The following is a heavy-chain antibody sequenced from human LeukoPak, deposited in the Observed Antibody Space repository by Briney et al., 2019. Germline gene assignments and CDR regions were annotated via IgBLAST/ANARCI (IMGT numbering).Heavy chain of an antibody. CDR1: GFTFSSYA. V-gene: IGHV3-64D*06. D-gene: IGHD3-10*01. J-gene: IGHJ6*04. CDR2: ISSNGGST. CDR3: AKAGSGSYYKSRSGMDV. Sequence: PGGSLRLSCSASGFTFSSYAMHWVRQAPGKGLEYVSAISSNGGSTNYADSVKDRFTISRDNSKNTLYLQMSSLRADDTAVYYCAKAGSGSYYKSRSGMDVWGKGTTVIVSS.